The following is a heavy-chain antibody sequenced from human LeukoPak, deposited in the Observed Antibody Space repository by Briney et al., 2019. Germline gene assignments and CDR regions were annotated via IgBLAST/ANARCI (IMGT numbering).Heavy chain of an antibody. J-gene: IGHJ4*02. CDR1: GFTFSSYG. CDR2: ISYDGTNK. V-gene: IGHV3-30*18. CDR3: AKSAYASGAYWVSVSYHFDW. D-gene: IGHD3-22*01. Sequence: GGSLRLSCAASGFTFSSYGIHWVRQAPGKGLEWVALISYDGTNKHYADSVKGRFTVSRDNSKNTLYLQMNSLRVEDTAMYFCAKSAYASGAYWVSVSYHFDWWGQGTLVTVSS.